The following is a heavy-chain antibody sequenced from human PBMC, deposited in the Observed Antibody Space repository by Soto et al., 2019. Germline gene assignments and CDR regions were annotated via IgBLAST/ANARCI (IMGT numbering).Heavy chain of an antibody. J-gene: IGHJ4*02. D-gene: IGHD1-26*01. CDR3: ARDRGIVVGATTVRYFDY. CDR1: GYTFTSYG. Sequence: ASVKVSCKASGYTFTSYGISWVRQAPGQGLEWMGWISAYNGNTNYAQKLQGRVTMTTDTSTSTAYMELRSLRSDDTAVYYCARDRGIVVGATTVRYFDYWGQGTLVTVSS. V-gene: IGHV1-18*01. CDR2: ISAYNGNT.